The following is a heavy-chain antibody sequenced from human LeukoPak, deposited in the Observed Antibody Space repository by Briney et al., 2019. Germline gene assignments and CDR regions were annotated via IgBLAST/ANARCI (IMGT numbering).Heavy chain of an antibody. V-gene: IGHV4-34*01. Sequence: SETLSLTCAVYGGSFSGYYWSWIRQPPGKGLEWIGEINHSGSTNYNPSLKSRVTISVDTSKNQFSLKLSSVTAADTAVYYCAREVPNWNYDYWGQGTLVTVSS. CDR3: AREVPNWNYDY. D-gene: IGHD1-7*01. CDR2: INHSGST. CDR1: GGSFSGYY. J-gene: IGHJ4*02.